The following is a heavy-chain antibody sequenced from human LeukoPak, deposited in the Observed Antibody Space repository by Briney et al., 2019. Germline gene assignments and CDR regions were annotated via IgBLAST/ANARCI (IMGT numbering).Heavy chain of an antibody. CDR3: AKGARVFSNVSGSYRDFFDS. CDR1: GFTFTTYD. Sequence: PGGSLRLSCAASGFTFTTYDMGWVRQAPGEGLEWVSGISGSGNTFYVDSVQGRFIISRDNFKNTLNLQMNSLRDDDAAVYYCAKGARVFSNVSGSYRDFFDSWGQGTLVTVSS. J-gene: IGHJ5*01. CDR2: ISGSGNT. V-gene: IGHV3-23*01. D-gene: IGHD3-10*01.